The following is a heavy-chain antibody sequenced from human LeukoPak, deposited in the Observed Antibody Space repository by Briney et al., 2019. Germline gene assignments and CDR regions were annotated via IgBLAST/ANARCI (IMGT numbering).Heavy chain of an antibody. D-gene: IGHD3-22*01. CDR1: GYTFTSYY. CDR2: INPSGGST. V-gene: IGHV1-46*01. J-gene: IGHJ4*02. Sequence: GASVKVSCKASGYTFTSYYMHWVRQAPGQGLEWMGIINPSGGSTSCAQKFQGRVTMTRDMSTSTVYMELSSLRSEDTAVYYCARGHYYYDSSGPLDYWGQGTLVTVPS. CDR3: ARGHYYYDSSGPLDY.